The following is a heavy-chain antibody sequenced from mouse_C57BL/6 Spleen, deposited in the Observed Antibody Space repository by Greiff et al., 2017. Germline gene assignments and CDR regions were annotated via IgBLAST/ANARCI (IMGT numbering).Heavy chain of an antibody. V-gene: IGHV1-69*01. CDR3: ARVDYGTAY. Sequence: VQLQQPGAELVMPGASVKLSCKASGYTFTSYWMHWVKQRPGQGLEWIGEIDPSDSYTNYNQKFKGKSTLTVDKSSSTAYMQLSSLTSEDSAVYYCARVDYGTAYWGQGTLVTVSA. CDR1: GYTFTSYW. D-gene: IGHD1-1*01. J-gene: IGHJ3*01. CDR2: IDPSDSYT.